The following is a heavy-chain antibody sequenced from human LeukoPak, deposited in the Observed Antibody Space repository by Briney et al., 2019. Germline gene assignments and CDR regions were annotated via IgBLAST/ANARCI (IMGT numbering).Heavy chain of an antibody. CDR3: ARVHCSSTSCYLYFYYYCMDV. D-gene: IGHD2-2*01. CDR2: ISYDGSNK. Sequence: GGSLRLSCAASGFTFSSYAMHWVRQAPGKGLEWVAVISYDGSNKYYADSVKGRFTISRDNSKNTLYLQMNSLRAEDTAVYYCARVHCSSTSCYLYFYYYCMDVWGKGTTVTVSS. J-gene: IGHJ6*03. V-gene: IGHV3-30*04. CDR1: GFTFSSYA.